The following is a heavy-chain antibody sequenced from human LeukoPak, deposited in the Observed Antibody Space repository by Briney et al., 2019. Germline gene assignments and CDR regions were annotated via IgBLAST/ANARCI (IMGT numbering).Heavy chain of an antibody. CDR1: GYTFTGYH. Sequence: ASVTVSCTASGYTFTGYHMHWVRQAPGQGLEWMGRINPNSGDTNYAQKFQGRVAMTRDTSISTAFMELTRLRSDDTAVYYCARDYCSSTSCLFDYWGQGTLVTVSS. V-gene: IGHV1-2*06. J-gene: IGHJ4*02. D-gene: IGHD2-2*01. CDR2: INPNSGDT. CDR3: ARDYCSSTSCLFDY.